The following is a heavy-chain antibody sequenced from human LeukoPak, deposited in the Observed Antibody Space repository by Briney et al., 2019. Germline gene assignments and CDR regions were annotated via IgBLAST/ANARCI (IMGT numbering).Heavy chain of an antibody. CDR2: IIPIFGTA. V-gene: IGHV1-69*01. CDR1: VGTFTSYA. CDR3: AGAAAADLRFGWFDL. D-gene: IGHD6-13*01. Sequence: SVKVSCKASVGTFTSYAISWVRQAPGQGLEWMGGIIPIFGTANYAQKFQGRVTITPDESTSTAYMELSSLRSEDTAVYYCAGAAAADLRFGWFDLWGQGTLVTVSS. J-gene: IGHJ5*02.